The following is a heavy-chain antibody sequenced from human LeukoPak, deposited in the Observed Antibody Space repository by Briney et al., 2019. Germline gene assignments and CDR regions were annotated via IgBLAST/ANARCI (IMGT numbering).Heavy chain of an antibody. CDR2: ISGNGDST. CDR1: GFTLDDYA. CDR3: AKGVRSGTNHNCFDP. D-gene: IGHD1-26*01. Sequence: GGSLRLSCVASGFTLDDYALHWVRQAPGKGLEWISLISGNGDSTYYADSVKGRFTISRDNSKNSLYLQMSSLRVEDTALYYCAKGVRSGTNHNCFDPWGQGTLVTVSS. V-gene: IGHV3-43*02. J-gene: IGHJ5*02.